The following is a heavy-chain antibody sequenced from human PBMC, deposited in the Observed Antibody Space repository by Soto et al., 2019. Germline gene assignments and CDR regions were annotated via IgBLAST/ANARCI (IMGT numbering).Heavy chain of an antibody. V-gene: IGHV1-3*01. CDR2: INAGNGNT. D-gene: IGHD6-13*01. Sequence: ASVKVSCKASGYTFTSYAMHWVRQAPGQRLEWMGWINAGNGNTKYSQKFQGRVTITRDTSASTAYMELSSLRSEDTAAYYCASSYIAAAPYGMDVWGQGTTVTVSS. CDR1: GYTFTSYA. CDR3: ASSYIAAAPYGMDV. J-gene: IGHJ6*02.